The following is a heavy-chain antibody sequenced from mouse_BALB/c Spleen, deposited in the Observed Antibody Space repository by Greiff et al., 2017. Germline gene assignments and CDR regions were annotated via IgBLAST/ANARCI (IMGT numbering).Heavy chain of an antibody. V-gene: IGHV14-1*02. CDR3: ARNYGPDD. Sequence: VQLQQSGAELVRPGALVKLSCKASGFNIKDYYMHWVKQRPEQGLEWIGWIDPENGNTIYDPKFQGKASITADTSSNTAYLQLSSLTSEDTAVYYCARNYGPDDWGQGTTLTVAS. CDR1: GFNIKDYY. CDR2: IDPENGNT. J-gene: IGHJ2*01. D-gene: IGHD1-2*01.